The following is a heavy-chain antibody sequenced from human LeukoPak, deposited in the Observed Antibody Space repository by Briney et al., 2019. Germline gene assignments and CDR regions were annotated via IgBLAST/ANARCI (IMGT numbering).Heavy chain of an antibody. CDR2: TSSDLNVK. D-gene: IGHD3-10*01. J-gene: IGHJ4*02. CDR3: AREGYYGSGSPPSLYFDY. Sequence: GGSLRLSCAASGFTFRNYVIHWVRQAPGKGLEWVAVTSSDLNVKLYADSVKGRFTISRDNSRSTLYLQMNRLRPEDTAIYYWAREGYYGSGSPPSLYFDYWGQGTLVTVSS. V-gene: IGHV3-30-3*01. CDR1: GFTFRNYV.